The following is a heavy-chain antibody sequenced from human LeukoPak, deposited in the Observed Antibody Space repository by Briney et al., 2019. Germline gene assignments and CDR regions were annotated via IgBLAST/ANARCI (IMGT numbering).Heavy chain of an antibody. CDR3: ARPAPYYYDSSGYRWFDP. V-gene: IGHV3-9*01. D-gene: IGHD3-22*01. CDR1: GFTFDDYA. J-gene: IGHJ5*02. Sequence: PGRSLRLSCAASGFTFDDYAMHWVRQAPGKGLEWVSGISWNSGSIGYADSVKGRFTISRDNAKNSLYLQMNSLRAEDTAVYYCARPAPYYYDSSGYRWFDPWGQGTLVTVSS. CDR2: ISWNSGSI.